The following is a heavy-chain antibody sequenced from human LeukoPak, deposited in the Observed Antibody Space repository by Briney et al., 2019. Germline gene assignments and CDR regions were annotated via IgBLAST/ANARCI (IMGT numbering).Heavy chain of an antibody. D-gene: IGHD2-2*01. J-gene: IGHJ5*02. V-gene: IGHV4-59*08. CDR1: GGSISSYY. CDR2: IYYSGST. Sequence: SETLSLTCTVSGGSISSYYWSWIPQPPGKGLEWSGYIYYSGSTNYNPSLKSRVTISVDTSKNQFSLKLSSVTAADTAVYYCARGYCSSTNCSPFDPWGQGTLVTVSS. CDR3: ARGYCSSTNCSPFDP.